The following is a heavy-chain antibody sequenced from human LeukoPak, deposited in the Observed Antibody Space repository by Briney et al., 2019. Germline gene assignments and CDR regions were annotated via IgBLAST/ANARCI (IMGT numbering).Heavy chain of an antibody. J-gene: IGHJ4*02. V-gene: IGHV4-34*01. D-gene: IGHD5-18*01. CDR3: ARGRYSYGCDY. CDR2: INHSGST. CDR1: GGSFSGYY. Sequence: SETLSLTCAVYGGSFSGYYWSWIRQRLGMGLEWIGEINHSGSTNYNPSLKSRVTISVDTSKNQFSLKLSSVTAADTAVYYCARGRYSYGCDYWGQGTLVTVSS.